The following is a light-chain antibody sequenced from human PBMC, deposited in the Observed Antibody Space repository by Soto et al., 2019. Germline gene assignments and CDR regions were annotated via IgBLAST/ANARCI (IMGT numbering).Light chain of an antibody. CDR2: AAS. J-gene: IGKJ4*02. V-gene: IGKV3-15*01. CDR3: QQYSRSPRT. CDR1: ASRSSN. Sequence: EIGSTHSPVNLFVWQGERANLPCRGMASRSSNLAWFQHKPGQAPRLLMYAASTRATGVPARFTGSGSSTDFNLTISSLQPEDFAVYYCQQYSRSPRTFGEGTKVDIK.